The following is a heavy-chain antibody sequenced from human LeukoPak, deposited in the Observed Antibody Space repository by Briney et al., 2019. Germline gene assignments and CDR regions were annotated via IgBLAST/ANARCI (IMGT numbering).Heavy chain of an antibody. CDR3: GRDLEENGVTH. J-gene: IGHJ4*02. CDR1: GGSISSSSYY. V-gene: IGHV4-39*07. Sequence: SETLSLTCTVSGGSISSSSYYWGWIRQPPGKGLEWIGNIHSSGSTDYNPSLKSRVTMSVDTSKNEFSLRVNSVTAADTAVYYCGRDLEENGVTHWGLGTLVTVSS. D-gene: IGHD4-17*01. CDR2: IHSSGST.